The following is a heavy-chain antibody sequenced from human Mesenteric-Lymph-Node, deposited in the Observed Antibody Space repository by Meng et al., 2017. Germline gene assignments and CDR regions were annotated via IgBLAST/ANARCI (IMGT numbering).Heavy chain of an antibody. CDR1: GYSFTNYW. CDR2: IYFDDSDT. CDR3: ATLRGTYGYWYFDI. Sequence: GESLKISCTSGYSFTNYWIAWVRQMPNKGLEYMGIIYFDDSDTRYSPSFQGQVTFSVDKSINTAYLQWSSLRPSDTAIYFCATLRGTYGYWYFDIWGHGTQVTVSS. J-gene: IGHJ2*01. D-gene: IGHD3-10*01. V-gene: IGHV5-51*01.